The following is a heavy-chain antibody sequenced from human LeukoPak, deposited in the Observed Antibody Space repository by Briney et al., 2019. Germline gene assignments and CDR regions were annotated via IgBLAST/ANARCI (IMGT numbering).Heavy chain of an antibody. CDR1: GFTFSSYN. D-gene: IGHD2-15*01. J-gene: IGHJ3*02. CDR2: ISSSSTYI. Sequence: EPGGSLRLSCAASGFTFSSYNMNWVRQAPGKGLEWVSSISSSSTYIYYADSVKGRFTISRDNAKNSLYLQMNSLRAEDTAVYYCAGADIVVVVAATGDAFDIWGQGTMVTVSS. V-gene: IGHV3-21*01. CDR3: AGADIVVVVAATGDAFDI.